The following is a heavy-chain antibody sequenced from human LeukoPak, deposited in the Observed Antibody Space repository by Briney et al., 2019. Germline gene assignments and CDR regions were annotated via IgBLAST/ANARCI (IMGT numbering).Heavy chain of an antibody. CDR1: GFTFSSYS. CDR2: ISSSSSYI. Sequence: PGGSLRLSCAASGFTFSSYSMNWVRQAPGKGLEWVSSISSSSSYIYYADSVKGRFTISRDNAKNSLYLQMNSLRAEDTAVYYCARDTSSGYYYYYGMDVWGQGTTVTVSS. CDR3: ARDTSSGYYYYYGMDV. J-gene: IGHJ6*02. V-gene: IGHV3-21*01. D-gene: IGHD6-19*01.